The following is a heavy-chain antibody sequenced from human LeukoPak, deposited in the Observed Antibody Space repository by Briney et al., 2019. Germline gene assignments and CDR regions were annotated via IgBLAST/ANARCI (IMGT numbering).Heavy chain of an antibody. CDR3: RGAVPDYYYYGMDV. J-gene: IGHJ6*02. D-gene: IGHD1-26*01. CDR1: GFTFSGSA. CDR2: IRSKANSYAT. Sequence: PGGSLRLSCAASGFTFSGSAMHWVRQASGKGLEWVGRIRSKANSYATAYAASVEGRFTISRDDSKNTAYLQMNSLKTEDTAVYYCRGAVPDYYYYGMDVWGQGTTVTVSS. V-gene: IGHV3-73*01.